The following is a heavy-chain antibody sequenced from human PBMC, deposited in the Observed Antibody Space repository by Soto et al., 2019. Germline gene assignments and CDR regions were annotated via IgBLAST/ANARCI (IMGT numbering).Heavy chain of an antibody. CDR1: GYTFTSYY. D-gene: IGHD2-15*01. V-gene: IGHV1-46*03. CDR2: INPSNST. J-gene: IGHJ4*02. Sequence: ASVKVSCKASGYTFTSYYMHWVRQAPGQGLEWMGIINPSNSTSYAQKFQGRVTMTRDTSTSTVYMELSSLRSEDTAVYYCATVYCSGGSCYSLDYWGQGTLVTVSS. CDR3: ATVYCSGGSCYSLDY.